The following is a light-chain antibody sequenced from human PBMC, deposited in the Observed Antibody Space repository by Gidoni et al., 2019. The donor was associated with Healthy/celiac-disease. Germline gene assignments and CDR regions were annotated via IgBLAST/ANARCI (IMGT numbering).Light chain of an antibody. CDR2: LGS. V-gene: IGKV2-28*01. Sequence: DIVMTQSPLSLPVTPGEPASISCRSSQSLLYSNGYNYLDWYLQKPGQSPQLLIYLGSNRASGVPDRFSGSGSGTDFTLKISRVEAEDVGVYYCMQALQTLGTFGQXTKLEIK. J-gene: IGKJ2*01. CDR1: QSLLYSNGYNY. CDR3: MQALQTLGT.